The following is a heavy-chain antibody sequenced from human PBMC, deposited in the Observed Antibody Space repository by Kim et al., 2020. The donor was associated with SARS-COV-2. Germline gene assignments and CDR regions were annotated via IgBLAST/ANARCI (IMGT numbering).Heavy chain of an antibody. CDR3: ARAARYGDYYYYGMDV. CDR2: IGTAGDT. D-gene: IGHD4-17*01. V-gene: IGHV3-13*01. Sequence: GGSLRLSCAASGFTFSSYDMHWVRQATGKGLEWVSAIGTAGDTYYPGSVKGRFTISRENAKNSLYLQMNSLRAGDTAVYYCARAARYGDYYYYGMDVWGQGTTVTVSS. CDR1: GFTFSSYD. J-gene: IGHJ6*02.